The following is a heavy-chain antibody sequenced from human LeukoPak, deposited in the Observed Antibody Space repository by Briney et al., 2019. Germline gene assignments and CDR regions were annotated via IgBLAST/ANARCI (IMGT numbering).Heavy chain of an antibody. CDR2: IYHTGST. CDR1: GGSISSGGYY. Sequence: SETLSLTCTVSGGSISSGGYYWSWIRQPPGKGLEWIGEIYHTGSTNYSPSLRSRVTMSIDKSNNQFSLNLNSVTAADTAVYYCAKSGDYLWDYWGQGTLVTVSS. CDR3: AKSGDYLWDY. V-gene: IGHV4-39*07. D-gene: IGHD3-16*01. J-gene: IGHJ4*02.